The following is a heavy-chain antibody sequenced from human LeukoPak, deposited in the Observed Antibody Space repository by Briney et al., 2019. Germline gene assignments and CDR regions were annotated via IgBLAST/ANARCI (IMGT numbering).Heavy chain of an antibody. CDR2: INPNSGGT. V-gene: IGHV1-2*02. CDR3: ARPYCSSTSCYENWFDP. J-gene: IGHJ5*02. Sequence: ASVKVSCKASGYTFTGYYMHWVRQAPGQGLEWMGWINPNSGGTNYAQKFQGRVTMTRDTSISTAYMELSRLRSDDTAVYYCARPYCSSTSCYENWFDPWGQGTLVTVSP. CDR1: GYTFTGYY. D-gene: IGHD2-2*01.